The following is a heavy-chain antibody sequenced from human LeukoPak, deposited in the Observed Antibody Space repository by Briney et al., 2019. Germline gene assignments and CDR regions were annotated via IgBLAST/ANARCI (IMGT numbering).Heavy chain of an antibody. V-gene: IGHV4-34*01. CDR3: ARSRGAVAGLYYFDY. J-gene: IGHJ4*02. CDR2: INHSGST. D-gene: IGHD6-19*01. Sequence: SETLSLTCAVYGGSFSGYYWSWIRQPPGKGLEWIGEINHSGSTNYNPSLKSRVTISVDKSKNQFSLKLSSVTAADTAVYYCARSRGAVAGLYYFDYWGQGTLVTVSS. CDR1: GGSFSGYY.